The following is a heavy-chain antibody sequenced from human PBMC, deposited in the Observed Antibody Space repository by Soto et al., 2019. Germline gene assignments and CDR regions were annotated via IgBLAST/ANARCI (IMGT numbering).Heavy chain of an antibody. CDR3: ARAVGPFDY. V-gene: IGHV3-33*01. D-gene: IGHD1-26*01. CDR2: IWYDGSHK. J-gene: IGHJ4*02. CDR1: GFTFSTYG. Sequence: QVQLVESGGGVVQPGRSLRLSCAASGFTFSTYGMHWVRQAPGMGLEWVAVIWYDGSHKDYVDSVKDRFTISRDNSKNILYLQMNSLRVEDTAVYYCARAVGPFDYWGQGTLVTVSS.